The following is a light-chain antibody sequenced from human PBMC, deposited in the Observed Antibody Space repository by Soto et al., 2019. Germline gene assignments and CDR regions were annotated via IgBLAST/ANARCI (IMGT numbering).Light chain of an antibody. J-gene: IGKJ5*01. CDR1: QSVGSY. V-gene: IGKV3-11*01. CDR2: DAS. Sequence: VFIQSASTVSLSPGERATLSCRASQSVGSYLAWYQHKPGQAPRLLIYDASNRATGIPARFSGSGSGTDFTLTISSLEPEDFAVYYCQQRSNWPITFGQGTRLEIK. CDR3: QQRSNWPIT.